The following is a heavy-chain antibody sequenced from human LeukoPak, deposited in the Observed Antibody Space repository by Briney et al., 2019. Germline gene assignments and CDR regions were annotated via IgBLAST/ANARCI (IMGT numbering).Heavy chain of an antibody. CDR3: AREGGDYGGNSQFWYFDL. V-gene: IGHV4-39*07. CDR1: GGSISSSSYY. Sequence: PSETLSLTCTVTGGSISSSSYYWGWIRQPPGQGLKWIGSIYYSGSTYYNPSLKSRVTILVDTSKNQFSLKLSSVTAADTAVYYCAREGGDYGGNSQFWYFDLWGRGTLVTVSS. J-gene: IGHJ2*01. CDR2: IYYSGST. D-gene: IGHD4-23*01.